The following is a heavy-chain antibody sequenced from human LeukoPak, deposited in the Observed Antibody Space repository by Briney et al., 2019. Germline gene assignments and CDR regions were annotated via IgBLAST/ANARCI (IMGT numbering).Heavy chain of an antibody. J-gene: IGHJ3*02. CDR2: INVDGSRK. CDR1: GFIFSNHW. V-gene: IGHV3-74*01. D-gene: IGHD2-21*02. Sequence: PGGSLRLSCAASGFIFSNHWMHWVRQVPGKGLLWVSRINVDGSRKIYADSVKGRFAISRDNAKNTVSLQMNSLRVDDTAVYYCARDPSLYCGGDCNAFDIWGQGTMVTVSS. CDR3: ARDPSLYCGGDCNAFDI.